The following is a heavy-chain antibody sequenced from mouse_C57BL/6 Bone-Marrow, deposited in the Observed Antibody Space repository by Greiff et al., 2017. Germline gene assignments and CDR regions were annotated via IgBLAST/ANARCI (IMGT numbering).Heavy chain of an antibody. J-gene: IGHJ1*03. Sequence: QVQLKESGPELVKPGASVKLSCKASGYTFTSYDINWVKQRPGQGLEWIGWIYPRDGSTKYNEKFKGKATLTVDTSSSTAYMELHSLTSEDSAVYFGAMIYDGYYDWYFDVWGTGTTVTVSS. CDR2: IYPRDGST. D-gene: IGHD2-3*01. CDR3: AMIYDGYYDWYFDV. CDR1: GYTFTSYD. V-gene: IGHV1-85*01.